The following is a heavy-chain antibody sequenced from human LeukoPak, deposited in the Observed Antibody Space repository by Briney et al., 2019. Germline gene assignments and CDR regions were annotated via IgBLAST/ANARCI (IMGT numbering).Heavy chain of an antibody. Sequence: SETLSLTCTVSGGSISSSSYYWGWIRQPPGKGLEWIGSIYYSGSTYYNPSLKSRVTIAVDTSKNQFSLKLSSVTAADTAVYYRARHSRRGSHNWFAPWGQGTLVTVSS. V-gene: IGHV4-39*01. CDR3: ARHSRRGSHNWFAP. J-gene: IGHJ5*02. D-gene: IGHD1-26*01. CDR1: GGSISSSSYY. CDR2: IYYSGST.